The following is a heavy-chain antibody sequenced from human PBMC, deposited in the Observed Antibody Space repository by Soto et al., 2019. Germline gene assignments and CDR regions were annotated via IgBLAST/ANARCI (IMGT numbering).Heavy chain of an antibody. CDR2: IYPGDSDT. CDR3: ARRGRPGTHYFYYCGMDV. CDR1: GYSFTSYW. V-gene: IGHV5-51*01. D-gene: IGHD6-13*01. J-gene: IGHJ6*02. Sequence: GESLKISCKGSGYSFTSYWIGWVRQMPGKGRGWMGIIYPGDSDTRYSPYFQGQATISADKSIRTAYLQWSSLKTSDTAMYYSARRGRPGTHYFYYCGMDVWGQGTTVTVSS.